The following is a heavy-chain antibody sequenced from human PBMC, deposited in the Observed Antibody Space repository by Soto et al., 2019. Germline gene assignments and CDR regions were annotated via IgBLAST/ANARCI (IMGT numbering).Heavy chain of an antibody. J-gene: IGHJ2*01. CDR1: GFTFNNYN. CDR2: IDTSGTYT. D-gene: IGHD2-8*01. V-gene: IGHV3-21*01. Sequence: EVPLVESGGGLVKPGGSLRLSCAASGFTFNNYNMNWVRQAPGKGLEWVASIDTSGTYTNYADSVRGRFTISRDNAQRSLYLEMRSLRDEDTAVYYCSGEETNRSYWYFDLWGRGTLVTVS. CDR3: SGEETNRSYWYFDL.